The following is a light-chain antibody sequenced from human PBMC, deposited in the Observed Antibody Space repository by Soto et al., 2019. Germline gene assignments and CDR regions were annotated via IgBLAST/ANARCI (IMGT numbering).Light chain of an antibody. CDR2: GAS. J-gene: IGKJ1*01. CDR3: QQYYSYPPWT. V-gene: IGKV1-33*01. Sequence: DIQMTHSPSSLSSSVVYRLSIACHXSHNIGTSLNWYQHKPGKAPKLVIYGASNLETGVPSRFSGSGSGTDFTLTISCLQSEDFATYYCQQYYSYPPWTFGQGTKVDIK. CDR1: HNIGTS.